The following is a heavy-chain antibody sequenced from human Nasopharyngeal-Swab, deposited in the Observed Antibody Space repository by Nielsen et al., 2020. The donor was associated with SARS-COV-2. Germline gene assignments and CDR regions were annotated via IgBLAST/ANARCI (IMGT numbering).Heavy chain of an antibody. D-gene: IGHD4-11*01. CDR2: ISGSSSTI. CDR3: ARDGATVIGYYYYYMDV. J-gene: IGHJ6*03. V-gene: IGHV3-48*01. CDR1: GLTFSSYS. Sequence: GESLKISCAASGLTFSSYSMNWVRQAPGKGLEWVSYISGSSSTIYYADSVKGRFTISRDNAKNSLYLQMNSLSAEDTAVYYCARDGATVIGYYYYYMDVWGKGTTVTVSS.